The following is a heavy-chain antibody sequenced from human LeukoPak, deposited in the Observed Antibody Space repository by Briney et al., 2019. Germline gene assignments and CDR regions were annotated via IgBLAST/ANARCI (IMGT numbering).Heavy chain of an antibody. CDR1: GFTFSGSA. CDR3: TRHQEVGTTRSFDY. D-gene: IGHD1-26*01. J-gene: IGHJ4*02. Sequence: GGSLRLSGAASGFTFSGSAMHWVRQASGKGLEWVGRIRSKANSYATAYAASVKGRFTISRDDSKNTAYLQMNSLKTEDTAVYYCTRHQEVGTTRSFDYWGQGTLVTVSS. V-gene: IGHV3-73*01. CDR2: IRSKANSYAT.